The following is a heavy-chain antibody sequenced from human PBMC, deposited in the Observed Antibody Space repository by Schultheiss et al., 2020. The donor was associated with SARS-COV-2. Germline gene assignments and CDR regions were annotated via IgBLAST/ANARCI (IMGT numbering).Heavy chain of an antibody. J-gene: IGHJ3*02. CDR3: ARDPEWVPRSGAFDI. V-gene: IGHV3-23*01. CDR1: GFTFSSYA. D-gene: IGHD3-3*01. CDR2: ISGSGGST. Sequence: GGSLRLSCAASGFTFSSYAMSWVRQAPGKGLEWVSGISGSGGSTYYADSVKGRFTISRDNSKNTLYLQMNSLRAEDTAVYYCARDPEWVPRSGAFDIWGQGTMVTVSS.